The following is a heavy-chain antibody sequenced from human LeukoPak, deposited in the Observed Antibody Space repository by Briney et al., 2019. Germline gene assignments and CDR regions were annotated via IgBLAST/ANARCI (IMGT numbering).Heavy chain of an antibody. J-gene: IGHJ4*02. V-gene: IGHV3-30*18. CDR1: GFTFSSYG. CDR2: ISYGGSNK. CDR3: AKDNSLGYYDSSGYPDY. Sequence: GGSLRLSCAASGFTFSSYGMHWVRQAPGKGLEWVAVISYGGSNKDYADSVKGRFTISRDNSKNTLDLRMNSLRAEDTAVYYCAKDNSLGYYDSSGYPDYWGQGTLVTVSS. D-gene: IGHD3-22*01.